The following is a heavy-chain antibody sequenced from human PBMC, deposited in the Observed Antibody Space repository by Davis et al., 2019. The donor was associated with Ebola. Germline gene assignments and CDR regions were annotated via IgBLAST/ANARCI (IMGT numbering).Heavy chain of an antibody. D-gene: IGHD4-17*01. Sequence: SVKVSCKASGYKFTTSYIYWVRQAPGQGLEWMGGIIPIFAAPKYAQKFQGRVTITADESTSTAYMELSSLRSEDTAVYYCARDDYGDNWFDPWGQGTLVTVSS. V-gene: IGHV1-69*13. CDR2: IIPIFAAP. CDR3: ARDDYGDNWFDP. J-gene: IGHJ5*02. CDR1: GYKFTTSY.